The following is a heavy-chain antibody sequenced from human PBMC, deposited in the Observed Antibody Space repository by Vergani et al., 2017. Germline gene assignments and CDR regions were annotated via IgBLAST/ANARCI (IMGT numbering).Heavy chain of an antibody. CDR3: AREASGIAENFDY. V-gene: IGHV4-34*01. D-gene: IGHD3-10*01. J-gene: IGHJ4*02. CDR2: INHSGST. Sequence: QVQLQQWGAGLLKPSETLSLTCAVYGGSFSGYYWSWIRQPPGKGLEWIGEINHSGSTNYNPSLKSRVTISVDTSKNQFSLKLSSVTAADTAVYYCAREASGIAENFDYWGQGTLVTVSS. CDR1: GGSFSGYY.